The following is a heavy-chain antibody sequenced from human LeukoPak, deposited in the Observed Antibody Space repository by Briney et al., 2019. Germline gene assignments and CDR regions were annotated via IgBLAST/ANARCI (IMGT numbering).Heavy chain of an antibody. Sequence: SETLSLTCAVYGGSFSGYYWSWIRQPPGKGLEWLGEINHSGSTTYNPSLKSRVTISVDTSKNQFSLKLSSVAAADTAVYYCARGYHYDSRGARYFDYWGQGTLVTVSS. D-gene: IGHD3-22*01. CDR2: INHSGST. V-gene: IGHV4-34*01. CDR1: GGSFSGYY. J-gene: IGHJ4*02. CDR3: ARGYHYDSRGARYFDY.